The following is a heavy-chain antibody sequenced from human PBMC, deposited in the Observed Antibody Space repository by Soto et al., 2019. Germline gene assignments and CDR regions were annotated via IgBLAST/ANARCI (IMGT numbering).Heavy chain of an antibody. V-gene: IGHV1-18*01. CDR3: ARESGYCISTSCYPNYGMDV. Sequence: QVQLVQSGAEVKKPGASVKVSCKASGYTFTSYGISWVRQAPGQGLEWMGWISAYNGNTNYAQKLQGRVTMTTDTSTSTAYMELRSLRSDDTAVYYCARESGYCISTSCYPNYGMDVWGQGTTVTVSS. CDR1: GYTFTSYG. CDR2: ISAYNGNT. D-gene: IGHD2-2*01. J-gene: IGHJ6*02.